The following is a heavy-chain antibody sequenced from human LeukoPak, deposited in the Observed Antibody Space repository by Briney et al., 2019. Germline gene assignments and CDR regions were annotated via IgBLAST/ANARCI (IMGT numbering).Heavy chain of an antibody. CDR1: GGTFSSYA. J-gene: IGHJ4*02. CDR3: ARVIDIAARRGAFDY. V-gene: IGHV1-18*01. D-gene: IGHD6-6*01. CDR2: ISAYNGNT. Sequence: LAASVKVSCKASGGTFSSYAISWVRQAPGQGLEWMGWISAYNGNTNYAQKLQGRVTMTTDTSTSTAYMELRSLRSDDTAVYYCARVIDIAARRGAFDYWGQGTLVTVSS.